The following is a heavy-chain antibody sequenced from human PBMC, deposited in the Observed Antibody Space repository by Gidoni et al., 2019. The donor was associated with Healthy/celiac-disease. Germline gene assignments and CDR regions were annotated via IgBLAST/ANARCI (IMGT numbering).Heavy chain of an antibody. V-gene: IGHV4-30-4*01. Sequence: VQLQESGPGLVKPSQTLYRTCTVSGGPISSGAYYWRWIRQPPGKGLEWIGYIYYSGSTYYNPSLKSRVTISVDTSKNQFSLKLSSVTAADTAVYYCARVPVDCSGGSCYSRFDYWGQGTLVTVSS. CDR2: IYYSGST. J-gene: IGHJ4*02. CDR1: GGPISSGAYY. D-gene: IGHD2-15*01. CDR3: ARVPVDCSGGSCYSRFDY.